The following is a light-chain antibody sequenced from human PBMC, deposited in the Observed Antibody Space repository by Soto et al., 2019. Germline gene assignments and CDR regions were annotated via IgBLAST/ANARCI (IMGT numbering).Light chain of an antibody. Sequence: EIVLTQSPGTLSLSPGERATLSCRASQSVSSNYLAWYQQKPGQAPRLLIYDASNRATGIADRFSGSGSGTEFTLTISRLEPEDFAVYYCQQYGSSPLTFGGGTKVEIK. CDR1: QSVSSNY. CDR2: DAS. J-gene: IGKJ4*01. V-gene: IGKV3-20*01. CDR3: QQYGSSPLT.